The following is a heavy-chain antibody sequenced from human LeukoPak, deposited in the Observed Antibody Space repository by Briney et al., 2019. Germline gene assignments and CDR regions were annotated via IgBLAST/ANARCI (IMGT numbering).Heavy chain of an antibody. CDR1: GFTFSSYA. CDR3: AKDREQQLVPYVWYYFDY. Sequence: PGGSLRLSCAASGFTFSSYAMSWVRQAPGKGLEWVSGISARGGSPFYADSVKGRFTISRDNSKNTLYLQMNSLRAEDTAVYYCAKDREQQLVPYVWYYFDYWGQGTLVTVSS. D-gene: IGHD6-13*01. V-gene: IGHV3-23*01. CDR2: ISARGGSP. J-gene: IGHJ4*02.